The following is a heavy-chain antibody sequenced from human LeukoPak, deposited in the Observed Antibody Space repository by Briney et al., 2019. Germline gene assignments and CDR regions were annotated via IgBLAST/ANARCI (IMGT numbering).Heavy chain of an antibody. CDR2: INPNSGGT. CDR3: ARRPIRGVMIDWFDP. Sequence: ASVKVSCKASGYTFTGYYMHWVRQAPGQGLEWMGWINPNSGGTNYAQKFQGRVTMTRDTSISTAYMELSRLRSDDTAVYYCARRPIRGVMIDWFDPWGQGTLVTVSS. D-gene: IGHD3-10*01. J-gene: IGHJ5*02. V-gene: IGHV1-2*02. CDR1: GYTFTGYY.